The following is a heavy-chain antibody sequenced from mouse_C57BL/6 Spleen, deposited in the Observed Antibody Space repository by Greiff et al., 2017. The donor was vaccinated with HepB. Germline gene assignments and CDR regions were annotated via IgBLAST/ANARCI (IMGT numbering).Heavy chain of an antibody. CDR3: AYRGHDGYYRWDYFDY. CDR2: INPSNGGT. CDR1: GYTFTSYW. D-gene: IGHD2-3*01. J-gene: IGHJ2*01. V-gene: IGHV1-53*01. Sequence: QVQLQQPGTELVKPGASVKLSCKASGYTFTSYWMHWVKQRPGQGLEWIGNINPSNGGTNYNEKFKSKATLTVDKSYSTAYMQLSSLTSEDSAVYYCAYRGHDGYYRWDYFDYWGQGTTLTVSS.